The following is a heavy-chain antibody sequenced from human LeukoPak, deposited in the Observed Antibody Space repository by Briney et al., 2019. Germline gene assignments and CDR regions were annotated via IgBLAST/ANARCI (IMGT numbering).Heavy chain of an antibody. CDR1: GGSFSGYY. J-gene: IGHJ4*02. V-gene: IGHV4-34*01. D-gene: IGHD3-3*01. Sequence: SETLSLTCAVYGGSFSGYYWSWIRQPPGKGLEWIGEINHMGTTNYNPSLKSRVTISVDTSKKQFSLKVTSVTAADTAVYYCARDSSTVFGVVPFDYWGQGTLVTVSS. CDR2: INHMGTT. CDR3: ARDSSTVFGVVPFDY.